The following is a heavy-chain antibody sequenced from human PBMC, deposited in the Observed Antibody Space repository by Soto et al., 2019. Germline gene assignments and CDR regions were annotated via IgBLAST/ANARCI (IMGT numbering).Heavy chain of an antibody. CDR3: AKLPSSVVTESVSFDY. D-gene: IGHD2-15*01. CDR2: ISYDGSNK. CDR1: GFTFSSYG. J-gene: IGHJ4*02. V-gene: IGHV3-30*18. Sequence: QLGGSLRLSCAASGFTFSSYGMHWVRQAPGKGLEWVAVISYDGSNKYYADSVKGRFTISRDNSKNTLYLQMNSLRAEDTAVYYCAKLPSSVVTESVSFDYWGQGTLVTVSS.